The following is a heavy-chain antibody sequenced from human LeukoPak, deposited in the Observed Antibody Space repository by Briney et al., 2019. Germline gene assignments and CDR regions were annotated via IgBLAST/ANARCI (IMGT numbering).Heavy chain of an antibody. Sequence: SETLSLTCTVSGGSISSGGYYWSWIRQHPGKGLEWIGYIYYSGSTYYNPSLKSRVTISVDTSKNQFSLKLSSVTAADTAVYYCARGGHVLLWFGELFRFDYWGQGTLVTVSS. CDR1: GGSISSGGYY. J-gene: IGHJ4*02. CDR2: IYYSGST. V-gene: IGHV4-31*03. CDR3: ARGGHVLLWFGELFRFDY. D-gene: IGHD3-10*01.